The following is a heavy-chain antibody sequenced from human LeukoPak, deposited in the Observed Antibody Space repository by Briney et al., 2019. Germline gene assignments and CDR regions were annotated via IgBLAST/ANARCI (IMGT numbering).Heavy chain of an antibody. CDR2: INTSTGNP. V-gene: IGHV7-4-1*02. D-gene: IGHD3-3*01. Sequence: ASVKVSCKASGYTFTGYAMNWVRQAPGQGLEWMGWINTSTGNPTYAQGFTGRFVFSLDTSVSTAYLQISSLKAEDTAVYYCARVRYYDFWSGYPETFDYWGQGTLVTVSS. CDR3: ARVRYYDFWSGYPETFDY. CDR1: GYTFTGYA. J-gene: IGHJ4*02.